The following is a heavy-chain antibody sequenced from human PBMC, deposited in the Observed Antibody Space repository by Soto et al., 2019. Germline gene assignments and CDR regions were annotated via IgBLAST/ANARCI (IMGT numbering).Heavy chain of an antibody. J-gene: IGHJ4*02. V-gene: IGHV1-18*01. D-gene: IGHD2-2*01. CDR3: AREYCSSASCYGPDF. Sequence: ASVKVSCKVSGDIFSSNAISWVRQAPGQGLEWMGWISGHDGNTKYTQKVQGRVTVTTDTSTSTAYMDLRSLRSDDTAVYYCAREYCSSASCYGPDFWGQGTLVTVSS. CDR1: GDIFSSNA. CDR2: ISGHDGNT.